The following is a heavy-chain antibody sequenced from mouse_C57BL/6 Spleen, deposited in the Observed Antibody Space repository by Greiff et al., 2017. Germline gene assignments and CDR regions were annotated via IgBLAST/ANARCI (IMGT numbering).Heavy chain of an antibody. CDR2: ISAGGSYT. J-gene: IGHJ1*03. CDR3: ARYGNYWYFDV. D-gene: IGHD2-1*01. CDR1: GFTFTSYA. V-gene: IGHV5-4*01. Sequence: EVLLLESGGGLVKPGGSLKLSCAASGFTFTSYAMSWVRQTPGKRLEWVATISAGGSYTYYPDNVKGRFTLSRDNANNTPYLQMSHLKSEDTAMYYCARYGNYWYFDVWGTGTTVTVSS.